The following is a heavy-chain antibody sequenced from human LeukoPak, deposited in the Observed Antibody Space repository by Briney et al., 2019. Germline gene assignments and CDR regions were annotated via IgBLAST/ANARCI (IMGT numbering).Heavy chain of an antibody. CDR1: AGSIFSSN. CDR3: SKRAYYDISGYSPASGYGYL. J-gene: IGHJ2*01. Sequence: SETLSLTCTVSAGSIFSSNVDWSRQPPGKGLEWIGYIYSNGITNYNPSLRSRGTISIATSKNQFSLRLRFVTAADTAIYYCSKRAYYDISGYSPASGYGYLWGRGTLVTVSS. CDR2: IYSNGIT. D-gene: IGHD3-22*01. V-gene: IGHV4-4*08.